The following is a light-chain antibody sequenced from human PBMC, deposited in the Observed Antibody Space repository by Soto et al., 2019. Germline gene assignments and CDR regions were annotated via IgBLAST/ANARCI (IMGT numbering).Light chain of an antibody. CDR1: QSVSSSY. J-gene: IGKJ2*01. Sequence: EIVLTQSPGTLSLSPGERATLSCRASQSVSSSYLAWYQQKPGQAPRLLIYAASSRATGIPDRFSGSGSGTDFTLTISRLEPEDLALYYCQQYGSSPYTFGQGTKLEIK. V-gene: IGKV3-20*01. CDR2: AAS. CDR3: QQYGSSPYT.